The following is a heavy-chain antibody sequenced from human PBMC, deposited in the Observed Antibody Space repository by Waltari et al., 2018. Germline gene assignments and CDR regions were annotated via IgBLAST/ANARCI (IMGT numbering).Heavy chain of an antibody. V-gene: IGHV3-48*03. CDR1: GFTFSSYE. CDR2: ISSSGSTI. CDR3: ARGENYDILTGYYGVYYYYGMDV. Sequence: EVQLVESGGGLVQPGGSLRLSCAASGFTFSSYEMNWVRQAPGKGLEWVSYISSSGSTIYYADSVKGRFTISRDNAKNSLYLQMNSLRAEDTAVYYCARGENYDILTGYYGVYYYYGMDVWGQGTTVTVSS. J-gene: IGHJ6*02. D-gene: IGHD3-9*01.